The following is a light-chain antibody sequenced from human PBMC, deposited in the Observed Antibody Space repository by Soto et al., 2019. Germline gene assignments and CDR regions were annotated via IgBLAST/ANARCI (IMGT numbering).Light chain of an antibody. V-gene: IGLV1-44*01. J-gene: IGLJ3*02. CDR2: GNN. CDR1: GSNIGRNI. CDR3: AAWDDSVNGPV. Sequence: QSVLTQPPSASGTPGQRVTISCSGSGSNIGRNIENWYQQVPGTAPKLLIYGNNQRPSGVPDRFSGSKSGTSASLAISGLQSEDEADYYCAAWDDSVNGPVFGGGTKLTVL.